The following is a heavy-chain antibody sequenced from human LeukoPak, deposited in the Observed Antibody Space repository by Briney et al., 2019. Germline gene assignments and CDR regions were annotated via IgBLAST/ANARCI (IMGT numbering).Heavy chain of an antibody. CDR2: ISSSSRYI. V-gene: IGHV3-21*04. CDR1: GFTFSSYS. J-gene: IGHJ4*02. Sequence: GGSLRLSCAAYGFTFSSYSMNWVRQAPGKGLEWVSSISSSSRYIYYADSVKGRFTISRDNSKNTLYLQMNSLRAEDTAVYYCAKDLRYYDSSGYYNFDYWGQGTLVTVSS. CDR3: AKDLRYYDSSGYYNFDY. D-gene: IGHD3-22*01.